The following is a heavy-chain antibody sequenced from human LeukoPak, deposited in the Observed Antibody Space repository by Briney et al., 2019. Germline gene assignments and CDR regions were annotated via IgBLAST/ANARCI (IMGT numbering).Heavy chain of an antibody. J-gene: IGHJ4*02. V-gene: IGHV3-30*02. CDR2: IWYDGSNK. CDR3: AKSRGSSYGNPPDY. D-gene: IGHD5-18*01. CDR1: GFTFSSYG. Sequence: PGGSLRLSCAASGFTFSSYGFHWVRQAPGKGLEWVALIWYDGSNKYYADSVKGRFTISRDNSKNTLFLEMNSLRTEDTAVYYCAKSRGSSYGNPPDYWGQGTLVTVSS.